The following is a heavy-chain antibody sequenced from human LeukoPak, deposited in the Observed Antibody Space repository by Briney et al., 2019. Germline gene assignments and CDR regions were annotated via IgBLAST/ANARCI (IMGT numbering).Heavy chain of an antibody. CDR3: ARDQTLYDYVWGSYRRYYFDY. J-gene: IGHJ4*02. V-gene: IGHV3-21*01. CDR1: GFTFSSYS. Sequence: GGSLRVSCAASGFTFSSYSMNWVRQAPGKGLEWVSSISSSSSYIYYADSVKGRFTISRDNAKNSLYLQMNSLRAEDTAVYYCARDQTLYDYVWGSYRRYYFDYWGQGTLVTVSS. D-gene: IGHD3-16*02. CDR2: ISSSSSYI.